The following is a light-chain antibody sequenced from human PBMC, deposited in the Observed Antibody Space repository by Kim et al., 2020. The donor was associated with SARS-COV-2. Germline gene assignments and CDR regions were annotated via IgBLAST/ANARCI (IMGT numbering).Light chain of an antibody. CDR1: QSVSSS. Sequence: EIVLTQSPATLSLSPGEGATLSCRASQSVSSSLAWYQQKPGQAPRLLIYDASNRVIGVPARFSGSGSGTDFTLTISSLEPEDFAVYYCQQRSNWPPEITFGGGTKVDIK. CDR2: DAS. CDR3: QQRSNWPPEIT. J-gene: IGKJ4*01. V-gene: IGKV3-11*01.